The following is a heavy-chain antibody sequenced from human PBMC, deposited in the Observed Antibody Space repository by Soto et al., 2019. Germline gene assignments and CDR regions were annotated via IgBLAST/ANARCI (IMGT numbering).Heavy chain of an antibody. J-gene: IGHJ5*02. V-gene: IGHV4-59*01. Sequence: QVQLQESGPGLVKPSETLSLTCTVSGGSISSYYWSWIRQPPGKGLEWIGYIYYSGSTNYNPSLKSRVTISVDTSKNQFSLKLSSVTAADTPVYYCARDLDSGYDSNWFDPWGQGTLVTVSS. CDR2: IYYSGST. CDR1: GGSISSYY. CDR3: ARDLDSGYDSNWFDP. D-gene: IGHD5-12*01.